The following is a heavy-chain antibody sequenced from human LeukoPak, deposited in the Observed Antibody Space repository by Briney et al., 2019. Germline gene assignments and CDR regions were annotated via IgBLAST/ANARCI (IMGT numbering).Heavy chain of an antibody. D-gene: IGHD6-19*01. Sequence: GGSLRLSCVASGFTFSSYWMSWVRQAPGRGLEWVANINQGGSEKYAVDSAKGRFTISRDNAKNSLYLQMNSLRVEDTAMYYCAGVGGGDGSGWSTTDYWGQGTLVTISS. J-gene: IGHJ4*02. CDR3: AGVGGGDGSGWSTTDY. V-gene: IGHV3-7*01. CDR2: INQGGSEK. CDR1: GFTFSSYW.